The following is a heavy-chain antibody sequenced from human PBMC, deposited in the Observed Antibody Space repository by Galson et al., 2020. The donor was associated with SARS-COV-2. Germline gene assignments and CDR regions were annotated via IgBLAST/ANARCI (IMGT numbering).Heavy chain of an antibody. J-gene: IGHJ4*02. CDR1: GFTFSSYA. V-gene: IGHV3-30*01. CDR2: ISYDGSNK. Sequence: GESLKISCAASGFTFSSYAMHWVRQAPGKGLEWVAVISYDGSNKYYADSVKGRFTISRDNSKNTLYLQMNSLRAEDTAVYYCARDNGVWFGGLWVDYWGKGTLVTVSS. D-gene: IGHD3-10*01. CDR3: ARDNGVWFGGLWVDY.